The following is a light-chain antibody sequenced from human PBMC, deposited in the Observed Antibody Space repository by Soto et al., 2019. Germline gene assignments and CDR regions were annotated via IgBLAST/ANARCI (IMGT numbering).Light chain of an antibody. CDR3: QVWDSSSDHVV. J-gene: IGLJ2*01. V-gene: IGLV3-21*04. CDR2: YDS. Sequence: SYELTQPPSVSVAPGKTARITCGGNNIGSKSVHWYQQKPGQAPVLVIYYDSDRPSGIPERFSGSNSGNTATLTISGVEAVDEADYYCQVWDSSSDHVVFGAGTKLTVL. CDR1: NIGSKS.